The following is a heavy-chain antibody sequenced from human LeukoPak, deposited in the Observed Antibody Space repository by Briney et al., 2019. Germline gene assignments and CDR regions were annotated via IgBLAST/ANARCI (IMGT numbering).Heavy chain of an antibody. CDR1: GITLSNYG. D-gene: IGHD3-10*01. V-gene: IGHV3-23*01. CDR2: ISGSGGST. CDR3: AKDQSYGSGSYYDFDY. Sequence: GGSLRLSCAVSGITLSNYGMSWVRQAPGKGLEWVAGISGSGGSTYYADPVKGRFTISRDNSKNTLYLQMNSLRAEDTAVYYCAKDQSYGSGSYYDFDYWGQGTLVTVSS. J-gene: IGHJ4*02.